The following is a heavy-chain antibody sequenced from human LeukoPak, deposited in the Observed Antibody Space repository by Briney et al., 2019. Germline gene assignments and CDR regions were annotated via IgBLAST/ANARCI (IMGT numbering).Heavy chain of an antibody. CDR1: GFTFSSYA. D-gene: IGHD1-14*01. J-gene: IGHJ6*02. Sequence: GGSLRLSCAASGFTFSSYAMSWVRQAPGKGLEWVSAISGSGGSTYYADPVKGRFTISRDNSKNTLYLQMNSLRAEDTAVYYCAKATGVYYYYYGMDVWGQGTTVTVSS. CDR3: AKATGVYYYYYGMDV. V-gene: IGHV3-23*01. CDR2: ISGSGGST.